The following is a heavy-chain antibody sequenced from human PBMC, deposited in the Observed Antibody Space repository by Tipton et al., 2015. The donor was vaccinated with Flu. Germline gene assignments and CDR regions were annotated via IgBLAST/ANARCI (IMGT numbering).Heavy chain of an antibody. CDR2: INPSDDST. CDR1: GYTFTSYY. D-gene: IGHD2-2*01. CDR3: ARVPNPAVVPDSTYAFDI. J-gene: IGHJ3*02. Sequence: QVQLVQSGAEVKKPGASVKVSCKASGYTFTSYYMHWVRQAPGQGLEWMGIINPSDDSTSYAQKFQGRVTMTRDTSTSTVYMELSSLRSEDTAVYYCARVPNPAVVPDSTYAFDIWGLGTMVTVSS. V-gene: IGHV1-46*01.